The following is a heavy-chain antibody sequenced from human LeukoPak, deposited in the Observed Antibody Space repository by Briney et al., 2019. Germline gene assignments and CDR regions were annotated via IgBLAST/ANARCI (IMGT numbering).Heavy chain of an antibody. V-gene: IGHV3-48*03. J-gene: IGHJ4*02. CDR2: ISSSGSTI. CDR3: ARRYCSSTSCLLDY. Sequence: GGSLRLSCAASGFTFSSYAMNWVRQAPGKGLEWVSYISSSGSTIYYADSVKGRFTISRDNAKNSLYLQMNSLRAEDTAVYYCARRYCSSTSCLLDYWGQGTLVTVSS. D-gene: IGHD2-2*01. CDR1: GFTFSSYA.